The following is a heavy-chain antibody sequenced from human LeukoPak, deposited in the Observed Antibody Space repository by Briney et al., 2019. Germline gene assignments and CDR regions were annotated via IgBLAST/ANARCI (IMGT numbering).Heavy chain of an antibody. CDR2: ICGSGGST. D-gene: IGHD2-2*01. V-gene: IGHV3-23*01. J-gene: IGHJ5*02. Sequence: GGSLRLSCAASGFTFSSYGMSWVSQAPGKWLEWVSGICGSGGSTYYAESVKGRFTISRDNSKNTLYLQMNSLRAEDTAVYYCAKENRAVVLPTNWFDPWGQGTLLTISS. CDR1: GFTFSSYG. CDR3: AKENRAVVLPTNWFDP.